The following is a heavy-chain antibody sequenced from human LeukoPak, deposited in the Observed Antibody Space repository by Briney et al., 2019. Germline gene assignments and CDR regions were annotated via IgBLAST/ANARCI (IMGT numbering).Heavy chain of an antibody. J-gene: IGHJ6*02. V-gene: IGHV3-53*01. CDR2: IYSGGST. D-gene: IGHD6-13*01. Sequence: PGGSLRLSCAASGFTVSSNYMSWVRQAPGKGLEWVSVIYSGGSTYYADSVKGRFTISRDNSKNTLYLQMNSLRAEDTAVYYCARVEYSSSWYSRFGYYYYGMDVWGQGTTVTVSS. CDR1: GFTVSSNY. CDR3: ARVEYSSSWYSRFGYYYYGMDV.